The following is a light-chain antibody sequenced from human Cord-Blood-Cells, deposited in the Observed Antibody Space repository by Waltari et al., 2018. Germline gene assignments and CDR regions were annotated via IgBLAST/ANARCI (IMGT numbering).Light chain of an antibody. CDR3: QQSYSTLRT. CDR1: QSISSY. V-gene: IGKV1-39*01. J-gene: IGKJ1*01. CDR2: AAS. Sequence: DIQMTQSPSSLSASVGDRVTITCRASQSISSYLNWYQQKPGKAPKLLIYAASSLQSGFPSRFSGSESGTDFTLTISSLQPEDFATYYCQQSYSTLRTFGQGTKVEIK.